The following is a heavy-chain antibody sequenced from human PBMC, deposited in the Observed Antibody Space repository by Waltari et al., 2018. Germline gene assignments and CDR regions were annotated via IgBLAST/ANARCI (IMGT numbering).Heavy chain of an antibody. D-gene: IGHD3-10*01. Sequence: QVQLVQSGAEVKKPGASVKVSCKASGYTFTSYYMPWVRQAPGQGLEWIGGIIPIFGTANYAQKCQGRVTITRDTSISTAYMELSRLRSDDTAVYYCARGNGDEDYWGQGTLVTVSS. CDR2: IIPIFGTA. CDR1: GYTFTSYY. CDR3: ARGNGDEDY. J-gene: IGHJ4*02. V-gene: IGHV1-2*02.